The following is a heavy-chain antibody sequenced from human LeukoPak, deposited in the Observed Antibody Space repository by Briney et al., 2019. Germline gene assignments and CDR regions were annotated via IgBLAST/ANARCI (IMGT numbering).Heavy chain of an antibody. CDR3: ARANWQAYNWFDP. CDR1: GYTFTRYY. CDR2: INPSGGST. V-gene: IGHV1-46*01. J-gene: IGHJ5*02. Sequence: ASVKVSCKASGYTFTRYYMHWVRQAPGQGLEWMGIINPSGGSTSYAQKFQGRVTMTRDTSTSTVYMELSSLRSEDTAIYYCARANWQAYNWFDPWGQGTLVTVSS. D-gene: IGHD7-27*01.